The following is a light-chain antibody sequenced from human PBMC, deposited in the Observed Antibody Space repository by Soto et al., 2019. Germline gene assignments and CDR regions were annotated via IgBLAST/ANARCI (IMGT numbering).Light chain of an antibody. CDR1: SSDVVGYNY. CDR2: DVS. V-gene: IGLV2-14*03. Sequence: QSELTQPASVSGSPGQSITISCTGTSSDVVGYNYVSWYQHHPGKAPKLLIYDVSNRPSGISNRFSGSKSDNTASLTISGLQPEDEADYYCSSYTTSNTRQIVFGTGTKVTVL. CDR3: SSYTTSNTRQIV. J-gene: IGLJ1*01.